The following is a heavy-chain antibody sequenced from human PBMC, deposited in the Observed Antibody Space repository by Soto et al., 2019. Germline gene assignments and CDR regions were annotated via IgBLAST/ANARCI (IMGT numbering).Heavy chain of an antibody. Sequence: QVQLVQSGAEVKKPGASVKVSCKASGYTFTGYYMHWVRQAPGQGLEWMGWINPNSGGTNYAQKFPGWVTMTRDTSISTAYVELSSARSEDTAVYYCARDRGLGCSSTICYRGYFANWGQGTLVTVSS. J-gene: IGHJ4*02. D-gene: IGHD2-2*02. CDR1: GYTFTGYY. CDR2: INPNSGGT. CDR3: ARDRGLGCSSTICYRGYFAN. V-gene: IGHV1-2*04.